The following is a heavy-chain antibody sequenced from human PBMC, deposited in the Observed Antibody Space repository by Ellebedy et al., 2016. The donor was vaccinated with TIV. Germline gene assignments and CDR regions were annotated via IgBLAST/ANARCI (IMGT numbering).Heavy chain of an antibody. CDR3: VSDRNWAFDS. V-gene: IGHV3-48*02. D-gene: IGHD1-14*01. Sequence: GGSLRLSXAASGFTFSNYAMTWVRQAPGKGLEWVSGIGDTAHNTYYADSVKGRFTISRDDAKNSVYLQMNSLRDEDTALYYCVSDRNWAFDSWGQGTLVTVSS. CDR2: IGDTAHNT. J-gene: IGHJ4*02. CDR1: GFTFSNYA.